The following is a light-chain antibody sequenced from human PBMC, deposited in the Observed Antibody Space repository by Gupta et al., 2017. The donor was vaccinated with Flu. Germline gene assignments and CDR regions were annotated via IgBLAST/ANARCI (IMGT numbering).Light chain of an antibody. V-gene: IGKV3-11*01. CDR3: QQRSDWPPVFS. CDR2: DAS. CDR1: QRVSTY. J-gene: IGKJ3*01. Sequence: VFTQSPATLSLSPGERATLSCRASQRVSTYLAWYQQKPGQAPRLLIYDASNRTTGIPARFRGTGSGTDFTLTISSLEPEDFAVYYCQQRSDWPPVFSFGPGTKVDI.